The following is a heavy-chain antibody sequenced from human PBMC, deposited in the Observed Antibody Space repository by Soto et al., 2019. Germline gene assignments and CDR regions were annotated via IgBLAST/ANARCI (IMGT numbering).Heavy chain of an antibody. D-gene: IGHD3-3*01. CDR1: GYTFTSYS. V-gene: IGHV1-18*01. J-gene: IGHJ5*02. CDR3: ARDVDDFWSGYYTPTSRYNWFDP. Sequence: QVQLVQSGAEVKKPGASVKVSCKASGYTFTSYSISWVRQAPGQGLEWMGWISPYNGNTNYAQEFQGRVTMTTDTYTSTAYLDLRRLRTDDTAVYYCARDVDDFWSGYYTPTSRYNWFDPWGQGTLVTVSS. CDR2: ISPYNGNT.